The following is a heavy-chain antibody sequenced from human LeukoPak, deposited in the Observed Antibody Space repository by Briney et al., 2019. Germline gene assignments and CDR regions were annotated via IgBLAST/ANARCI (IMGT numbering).Heavy chain of an antibody. J-gene: IGHJ4*02. Sequence: ASVKVSCKASGYTFTGYYMHWVRQAPGQGLEWMGWINPNSGGTNYAQKFQGRVTMTRDTSISTAYMELSRLRSDDTAVYYCARGGVVVPAAIPPDYWGQGTLVTVSS. CDR2: INPNSGGT. CDR1: GYTFTGYY. CDR3: ARGGVVVPAAIPPDY. D-gene: IGHD2-2*02. V-gene: IGHV1-2*02.